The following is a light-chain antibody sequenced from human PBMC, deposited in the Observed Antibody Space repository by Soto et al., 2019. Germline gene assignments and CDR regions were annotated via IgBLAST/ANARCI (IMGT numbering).Light chain of an antibody. J-gene: IGLJ2*01. CDR1: STNIGSSRL. CDR2: EGT. Sequence: QSVLTQPASVSGSPGQSITISCTGSSTNIGSSRLVSWYQQHPGKAPKLMIYEGTKRPSGLSDRFSGSKSGNTASLTISGLQAEDEADYFCCSYAGSDNYVLFGGGTKLTVL. CDR3: CSYAGSDNYVL. V-gene: IGLV2-23*01.